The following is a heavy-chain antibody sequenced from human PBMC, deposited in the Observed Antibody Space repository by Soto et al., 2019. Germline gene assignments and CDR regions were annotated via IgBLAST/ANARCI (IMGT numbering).Heavy chain of an antibody. V-gene: IGHV4-39*01. D-gene: IGHD2-21*01. CDR3: AKLPTGFPNWIDP. CDR1: GDSVSSTPYS. Sequence: SETLSLTCTVSGDSVSSTPYSWGWLRQPPGKGLEWIGSIYKTGSSYNPSLKSRVTISQDTSKTQFSLKLSSMTAADTAIYYCAKLPTGFPNWIDPWGQGIPVTVSS. CDR2: IYKTGS. J-gene: IGHJ5*02.